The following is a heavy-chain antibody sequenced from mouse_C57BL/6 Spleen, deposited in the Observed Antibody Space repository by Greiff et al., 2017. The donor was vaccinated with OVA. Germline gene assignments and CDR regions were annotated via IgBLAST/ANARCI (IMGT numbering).Heavy chain of an antibody. CDR2: IRLKSDNYAT. Sequence: EVQLVESGGGLVQPGGSMKLSCVASGFTFSNYWMNWVRQSPEKGLEWVAQIRLKSDNYATHYAESVKGRFTISRDDSKSSVYLQMNNLRAEDTGIYYCTPHYYGSSYWYFDVWGTGTTVTVSS. V-gene: IGHV6-3*01. D-gene: IGHD1-1*01. CDR3: TPHYYGSSYWYFDV. J-gene: IGHJ1*03. CDR1: GFTFSNYW.